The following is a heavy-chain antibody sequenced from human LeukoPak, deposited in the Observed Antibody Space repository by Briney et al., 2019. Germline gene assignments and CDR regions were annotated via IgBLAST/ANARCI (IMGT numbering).Heavy chain of an antibody. CDR2: INCNSGGT. J-gene: IGHJ4*02. Sequence: ASVKVSCKASGYTFTGYYIHWVRQAPGQGLEWMGWINCNSGGTKYPQKFQGRVSMTRDTSINTAYLELSSLRSDDTAVYYCARDLTIVGGVTDPRIRGHWGQGTLVTVSS. D-gene: IGHD3-3*01. V-gene: IGHV1-2*02. CDR3: ARDLTIVGGVTDPRIRGH. CDR1: GYTFTGYY.